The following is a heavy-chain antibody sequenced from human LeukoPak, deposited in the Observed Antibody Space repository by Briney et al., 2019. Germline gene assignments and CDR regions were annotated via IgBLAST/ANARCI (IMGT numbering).Heavy chain of an antibody. CDR1: GFTFSSYG. CDR2: ISGSGGST. J-gene: IGHJ2*01. V-gene: IGHV3-23*01. Sequence: PGGTLRLSCAASGFTFSSYGMSWVRQAPGKGLEWVSAISGSGGSTYYADSVKGRFTISRDNSKNTLYLQMNSLRAEDTAVYYCAKPTSTVVTPPQVPILYFDLWGRGTLVTVSS. CDR3: AKPTSTVVTPPQVPILYFDL. D-gene: IGHD4-23*01.